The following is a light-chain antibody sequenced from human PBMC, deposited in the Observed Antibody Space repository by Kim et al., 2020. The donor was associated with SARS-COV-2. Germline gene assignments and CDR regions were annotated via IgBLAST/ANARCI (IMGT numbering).Light chain of an antibody. V-gene: IGLV6-57*03. CDR2: EDN. J-gene: IGLJ3*02. CDR3: QSYDSSNHWV. CDR1: SGSIASNN. Sequence: KTVTCACSRSSGSIASNNVQWYQQRPVSAPTTVIYEDNQRPSGVPDRFSGSTDSSTNSASLTISGLKTEDEADFYCQSYDSSNHWVFGGGTQLTVL.